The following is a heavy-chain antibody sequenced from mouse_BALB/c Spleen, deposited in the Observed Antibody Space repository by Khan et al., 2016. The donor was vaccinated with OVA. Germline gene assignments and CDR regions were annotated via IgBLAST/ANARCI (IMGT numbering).Heavy chain of an antibody. CDR1: GFSLTSYG. CDR3: AKDRGYYAVDY. Sequence: QVQLKQSGPGLVAPSQSLSITCTVSGFSLTSYGVSWVRQTPGKGLEWLGVIWGDGNTNFHSALRSRLSISKDNSKSQVFLKLNSLQTDDTATYYGAKDRGYYAVDYWGQGTSVTVSS. CDR2: IWGDGNT. V-gene: IGHV2-3*01. J-gene: IGHJ4*01.